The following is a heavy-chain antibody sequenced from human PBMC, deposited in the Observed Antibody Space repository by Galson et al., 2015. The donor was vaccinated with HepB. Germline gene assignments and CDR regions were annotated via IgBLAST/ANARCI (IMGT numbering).Heavy chain of an antibody. CDR1: GGSIGAGGYY. Sequence: TLSLTCTVSGGSIGAGGYYWSWIRQHPGKGLGWMGYIHYSGSTYYSASLKSRLTVSVDTPKNQFSLRLTSVTAADTALYYCARTDTYYYDGSGNSMGFFDSWGQGALVTVSS. CDR2: IHYSGST. CDR3: ARTDTYYYDGSGNSMGFFDS. D-gene: IGHD3-22*01. J-gene: IGHJ5*01. V-gene: IGHV4-31*03.